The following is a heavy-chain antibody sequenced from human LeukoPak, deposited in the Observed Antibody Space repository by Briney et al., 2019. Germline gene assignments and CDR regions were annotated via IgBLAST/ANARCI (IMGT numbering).Heavy chain of an antibody. CDR2: ISAYNGNT. CDR3: ARDRVYPIAAAGTESELDY. D-gene: IGHD6-13*01. J-gene: IGHJ4*02. CDR1: GYTFTSYG. V-gene: IGHV1-18*01. Sequence: ASVKVSCKASGYTFTSYGISWVRQAPGRGLEWMGWISAYNGNTNYAQKLQGRVTMATDTSTSTAYMELRSLRSDDTAVYYCARDRVYPIAAAGTESELDYWGQGTLVTVSS.